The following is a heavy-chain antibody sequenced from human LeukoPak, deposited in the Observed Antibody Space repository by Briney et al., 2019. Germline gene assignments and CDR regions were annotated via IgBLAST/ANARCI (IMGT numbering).Heavy chain of an antibody. CDR3: ARDLQGY. CDR1: GFTVSSNY. Sequence: GGSLRLSCAASGFTVSSNYMSWVRQAPGKGLEWVAVIWYDGSNKYYADSVKGRFTISRDNSKNTLYLQMNSLRAEDTAVYYCARDLQGYWGQGTLVTVSS. J-gene: IGHJ4*02. CDR2: IWYDGSNK. V-gene: IGHV3-33*08.